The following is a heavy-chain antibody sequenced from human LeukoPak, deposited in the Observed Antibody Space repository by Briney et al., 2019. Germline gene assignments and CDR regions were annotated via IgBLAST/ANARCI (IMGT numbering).Heavy chain of an antibody. Sequence: ASVKVSCKASGYTFTGYYMHWVRQAPGQGLEWTGWINPNSGGTNYAQKFQGRVTMTRDTSISTAYMELSRLRSDDTAVYYCARDLRYSSGWYWFDPWGQGTLVTVSS. CDR1: GYTFTGYY. J-gene: IGHJ5*02. V-gene: IGHV1-2*02. D-gene: IGHD6-19*01. CDR2: INPNSGGT. CDR3: ARDLRYSSGWYWFDP.